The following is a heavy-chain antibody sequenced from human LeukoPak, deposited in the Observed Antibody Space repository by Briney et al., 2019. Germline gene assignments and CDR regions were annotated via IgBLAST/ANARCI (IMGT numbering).Heavy chain of an antibody. CDR2: MSHDGTNE. J-gene: IGHJ6*02. CDR1: GFTFSDYY. CDR3: AKDKGNRGPIMHGMDV. Sequence: GGSLRLSCAASGFTFSDYYMSWVRQAPGKGLEWVAVMSHDGTNEKYADSVKGRFTISRDNSKKTVYLQMKSLRSEDTATYFCAKDKGNRGPIMHGMDVWGQGTTVTATS. D-gene: IGHD3-10*01. V-gene: IGHV3-30*18.